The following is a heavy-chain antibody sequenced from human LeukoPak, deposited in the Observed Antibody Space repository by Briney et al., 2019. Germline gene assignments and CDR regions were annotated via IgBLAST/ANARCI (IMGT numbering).Heavy chain of an antibody. CDR1: GGSISSYY. J-gene: IGHJ4*02. Sequence: PSETLSLTCTVSGGSISSYYWSWIRQPPGKGLEWIGYIYYSGSTNYNPSLKSRVTISVDTSKNQFSLKLSSVTAADTAVYYCARVGYCSGGSCYSPHYYFDYWGQGTLVTVSS. CDR3: ARVGYCSGGSCYSPHYYFDY. CDR2: IYYSGST. D-gene: IGHD2-15*01. V-gene: IGHV4-59*01.